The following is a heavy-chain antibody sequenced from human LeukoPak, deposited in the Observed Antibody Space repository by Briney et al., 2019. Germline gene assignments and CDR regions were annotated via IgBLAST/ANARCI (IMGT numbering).Heavy chain of an antibody. CDR2: IIPILGIA. Sequence: SVKVSCKASGGTFSSYAISWVRQAPGQGLEWMGRIIPILGIANYAQKFQERVTITRDMSTSTSYMELSRLRSDDTAVYYCAREARRSTAAIRGPPDYWGQGTLVTVSS. CDR3: AREARRSTAAIRGPPDY. J-gene: IGHJ4*02. D-gene: IGHD2-2*02. V-gene: IGHV1-69*04. CDR1: GGTFSSYA.